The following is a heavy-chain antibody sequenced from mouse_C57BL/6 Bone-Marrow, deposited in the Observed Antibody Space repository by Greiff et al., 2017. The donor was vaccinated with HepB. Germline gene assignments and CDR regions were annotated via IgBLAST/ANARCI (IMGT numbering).Heavy chain of an antibody. J-gene: IGHJ3*01. D-gene: IGHD2-2*01. CDR1: GYTFTSYW. CDR2: IDPTSGGT. CDR3: ARGHGFCLFAY. V-gene: IGHV1-72*01. Sequence: QVQLQQPGAELVKPGASVKLSCKASGYTFTSYWMHWVKQRPGRGLEWIGRIDPTSGGTKYNEKFKSKATLTVDKSSSTAYMQHSSLTSEDSAVYYCARGHGFCLFAYWGQGTLVTVSA.